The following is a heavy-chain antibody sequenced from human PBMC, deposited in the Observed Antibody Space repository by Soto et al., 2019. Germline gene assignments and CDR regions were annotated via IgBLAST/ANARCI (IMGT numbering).Heavy chain of an antibody. J-gene: IGHJ5*02. CDR2: ISAYNGNT. CDR1: GYTFTSYG. Sequence: EASVKVSCKASGYTFTSYGISWVRQAPGQGLEWMGWISAYNGNTNYAQKLQGRVTMTTDTSTSTAYMELRSLRSDDTAVYYCARVSTSLYYGSGSYYNDSWFDPWGQGTLVTVSS. D-gene: IGHD3-10*01. V-gene: IGHV1-18*01. CDR3: ARVSTSLYYGSGSYYNDSWFDP.